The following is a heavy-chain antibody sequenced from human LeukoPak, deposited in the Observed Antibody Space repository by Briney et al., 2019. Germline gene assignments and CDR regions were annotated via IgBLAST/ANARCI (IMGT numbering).Heavy chain of an antibody. CDR3: ARDPTVGVVVNTWFDP. D-gene: IGHD3-22*01. CDR1: GGSISSYY. V-gene: IGHV4-4*07. Sequence: PSQTLSLTCTVSGGSISSYYWSWIRQPAGKGLEWIGRIYTSGSTNYNPSLKSRVTMSVDTSKNQFSLKLSSVTAADTAVYYCARDPTVGVVVNTWFDPGAREPWSPSPQ. CDR2: IYTSGST. J-gene: IGHJ5*02.